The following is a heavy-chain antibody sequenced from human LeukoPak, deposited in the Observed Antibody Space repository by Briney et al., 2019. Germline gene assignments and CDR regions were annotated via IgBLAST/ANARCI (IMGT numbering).Heavy chain of an antibody. CDR3: ARSYDIGAFDI. V-gene: IGHV4-59*01. Sequence: SETLSLTCTVSGGSISRYYWSWIRQPPGKGLEWIGYIYYSGSTNYNPSLKSRVTISVDTSKNQFSLKLSSVTAADTAVYYCARSYDIGAFDIWGQGTMVTVSS. CDR1: GGSISRYY. J-gene: IGHJ3*02. D-gene: IGHD3-9*01. CDR2: IYYSGST.